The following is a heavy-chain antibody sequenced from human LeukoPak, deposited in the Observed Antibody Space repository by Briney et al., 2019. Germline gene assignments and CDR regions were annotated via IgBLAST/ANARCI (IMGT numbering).Heavy chain of an antibody. Sequence: GSLRLSCAASGFTFSSYAMSWVRQAPGKGVEWVSAISGSGGSTYYADSVKGRFTISRDNSKTTLYLQKNSRRAEDTAVYYCAKGRGGLPFDYWGQGTLVTVSS. CDR1: GFTFSSYA. V-gene: IGHV3-23*01. CDR3: AKGRGGLPFDY. J-gene: IGHJ4*02. D-gene: IGHD3-16*01. CDR2: ISGSGGST.